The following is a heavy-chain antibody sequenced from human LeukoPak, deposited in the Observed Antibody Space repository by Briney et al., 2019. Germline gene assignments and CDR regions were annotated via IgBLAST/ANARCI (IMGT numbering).Heavy chain of an antibody. CDR3: AQSGGSGWYNHY. CDR1: GFTVSSNY. CDR2: IYGGGST. J-gene: IGHJ4*02. D-gene: IGHD6-19*01. V-gene: IGHV3-53*01. Sequence: GGSLRLSXAASGFTVSSNYMSSVRQAPGKGLEWLSVIYGGGSTYYADSVKGRFTISRDNSKNTLYLQMNSLRAEDTAVYYCAQSGGSGWYNHYWGQGTLVTVSS.